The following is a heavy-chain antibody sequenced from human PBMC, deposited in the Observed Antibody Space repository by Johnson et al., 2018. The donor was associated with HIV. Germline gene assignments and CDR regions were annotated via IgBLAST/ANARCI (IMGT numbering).Heavy chain of an antibody. CDR2: ISWDGGST. Sequence: VQLVESGGVVVQPGGSLRLSCAASGFTFDDYTMHWVRQAPGKGLEWVSLISWDGGSTYYADSVKGRFTISRDNSKNTLYLQMNSLRAEETAVYYCAKVRRGSSWYIAFDIWGQGTMVTVSS. CDR3: AKVRRGSSWYIAFDI. V-gene: IGHV3-43*01. D-gene: IGHD6-13*01. CDR1: GFTFDDYT. J-gene: IGHJ3*02.